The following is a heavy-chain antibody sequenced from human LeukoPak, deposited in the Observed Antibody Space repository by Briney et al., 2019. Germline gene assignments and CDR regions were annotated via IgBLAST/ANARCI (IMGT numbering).Heavy chain of an antibody. Sequence: GGSLRLSCAASGFTFSTYAISWIRQAPGKGLEWVSYISSSSSDTNYADSVKGRFTISRDNAKNSLYLQMSSLRVEDTAVYYCARVSGSYSIDYWGQGTLVTVSS. J-gene: IGHJ4*02. D-gene: IGHD1-26*01. V-gene: IGHV3-11*06. CDR3: ARVSGSYSIDY. CDR2: ISSSSSDT. CDR1: GFTFSTYA.